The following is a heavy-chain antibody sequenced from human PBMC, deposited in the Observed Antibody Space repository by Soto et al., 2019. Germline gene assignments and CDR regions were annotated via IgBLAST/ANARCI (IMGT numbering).Heavy chain of an antibody. CDR1: GGSISSGGYY. CDR2: IYYSGST. CDR3: ARDLTGYYDSSGYYYTPYFDY. Sequence: SETLSLTCTVSGGSISSGGYYWSWIRQHPGKGLEWIGYIYYSGSTYYNPSLKSRVTISVDTSKNQFSLKLSSVTAADTAVYYCARDLTGYYDSSGYYYTPYFDYWGQGTLVTVSS. V-gene: IGHV4-31*03. D-gene: IGHD3-22*01. J-gene: IGHJ4*02.